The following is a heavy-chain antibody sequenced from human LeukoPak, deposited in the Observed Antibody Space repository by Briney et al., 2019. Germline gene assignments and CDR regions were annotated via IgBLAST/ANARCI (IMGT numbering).Heavy chain of an antibody. CDR2: ISSSSTYI. D-gene: IGHD5-24*01. Sequence: GRSLRLSCAASGFTFDDYAMHWVRQAPGKGLEWVSSISSSSTYISYADSVKGRFTISRDNAKNSLYLQMNSLRAEDTAVYYCAREGDGYNSYYFDYWGQGTLVTVSP. V-gene: IGHV3-21*01. CDR3: AREGDGYNSYYFDY. J-gene: IGHJ4*02. CDR1: GFTFDDYA.